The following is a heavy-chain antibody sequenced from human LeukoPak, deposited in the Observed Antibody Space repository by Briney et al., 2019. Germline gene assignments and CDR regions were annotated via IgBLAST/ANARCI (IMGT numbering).Heavy chain of an antibody. V-gene: IGHV3-66*01. Sequence: GGSLRLSCAASGFTVSTNYMSWVRQAPGEGLEWVSVIYSGGNTYYADSVKGRFTISRDNPKNTLYLQMDSLRAEDTAVYYCARDSRRRGYTYGYRDYWGQGTLVTVSS. CDR1: GFTVSTNY. J-gene: IGHJ4*02. D-gene: IGHD5-18*01. CDR2: IYSGGNT. CDR3: ARDSRRRGYTYGYRDY.